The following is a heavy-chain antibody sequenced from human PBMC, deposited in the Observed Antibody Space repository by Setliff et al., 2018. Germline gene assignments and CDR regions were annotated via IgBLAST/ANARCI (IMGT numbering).Heavy chain of an antibody. D-gene: IGHD2-8*02. V-gene: IGHV1-18*01. CDR1: GYIFRSYG. Sequence: WASVKVSCKSSGYIFRSYGLSWVRQAPGQGLEWMGWISSYNGHTNYAPKVQGRVTMTTDTSTGTASMELRSLRSDDTAIYYCAISTLSICTGGNCPNAFDVWGQGTGVTVSS. CDR2: ISSYNGHT. CDR3: AISTLSICTGGNCPNAFDV. J-gene: IGHJ3*01.